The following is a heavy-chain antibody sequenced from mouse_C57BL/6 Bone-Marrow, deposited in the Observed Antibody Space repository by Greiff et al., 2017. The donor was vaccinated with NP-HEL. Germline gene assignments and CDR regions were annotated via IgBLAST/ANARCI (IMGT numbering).Heavy chain of an antibody. J-gene: IGHJ3*01. CDR3: AISSYYDGSSYVWFAY. D-gene: IGHD1-1*01. CDR1: GYTFTSYW. CDR2: IHPSDSDT. V-gene: IGHV1-74*01. Sequence: VQLQQPGAELVKPGASVKVSCKASGYTFTSYWMHWVKQRPGQGLEWIGRIHPSDSDTNYNQKFKGKATLTVDKSSSTAYMQRSSLTSEDSAVYYCAISSYYDGSSYVWFAYWGQGTLVTVSA.